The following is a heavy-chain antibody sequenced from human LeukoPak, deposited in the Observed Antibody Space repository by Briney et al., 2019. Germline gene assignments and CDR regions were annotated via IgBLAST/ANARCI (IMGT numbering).Heavy chain of an antibody. J-gene: IGHJ4*02. Sequence: GGSLRLSSAASGFTFSSYAISWVRQAPGKGLEWVSAISGSGGSTYYADSVKGRFTISRDNSKNTLYLQMNSLRAEDTAVYYCANLDYGDYSSDYWGQGTLVTVSS. CDR1: GFTFSSYA. CDR3: ANLDYGDYSSDY. D-gene: IGHD4-17*01. V-gene: IGHV3-23*01. CDR2: ISGSGGST.